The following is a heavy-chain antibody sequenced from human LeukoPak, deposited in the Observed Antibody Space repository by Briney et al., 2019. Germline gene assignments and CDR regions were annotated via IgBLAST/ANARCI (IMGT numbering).Heavy chain of an antibody. CDR3: ARSLSGSHLYFDS. Sequence: ASVKVSCKASGYTFINCTLHWVRQAPGQRLEWMGWINAGNGNTKYSQKFQGRVTITTDTSASTAYMDLSSLRSEDTAVYYCARSLSGSHLYFDSWGQGTLVTVSS. D-gene: IGHD1-26*01. V-gene: IGHV1-3*01. J-gene: IGHJ4*02. CDR2: INAGNGNT. CDR1: GYTFINCT.